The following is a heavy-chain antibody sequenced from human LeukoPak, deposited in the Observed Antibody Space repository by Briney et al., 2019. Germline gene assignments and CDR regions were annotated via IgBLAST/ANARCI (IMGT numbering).Heavy chain of an antibody. CDR1: GGSISSSSYY. Sequence: SQTLSLTCTVSGGSISSSSYYWGWIRQPPGKGLEWIGSIYYSGSTYYNPSLKSRVTISVDTSKNQFSLKLSSVTASDTAVYYCARQGWFGELLSPLDYWGQGTLVTVSS. J-gene: IGHJ4*02. CDR2: IYYSGST. V-gene: IGHV4-39*01. CDR3: ARQGWFGELLSPLDY. D-gene: IGHD3-10*01.